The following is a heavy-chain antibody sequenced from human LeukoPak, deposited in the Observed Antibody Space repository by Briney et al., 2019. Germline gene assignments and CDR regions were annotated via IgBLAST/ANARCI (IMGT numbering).Heavy chain of an antibody. CDR1: GGSISSSSYY. Sequence: SETLSLTCIVSGGSISSSSYYWGWIRQPPGKGLEWIGSIYYSGSTYYNPSLKSRVTISVDTSKNQFSLKLSSVTAADTAVYYCARDPVDCSGGSCYSVSAFDIWGQGTMVTVSS. V-gene: IGHV4-39*07. J-gene: IGHJ3*02. CDR2: IYYSGST. D-gene: IGHD2-15*01. CDR3: ARDPVDCSGGSCYSVSAFDI.